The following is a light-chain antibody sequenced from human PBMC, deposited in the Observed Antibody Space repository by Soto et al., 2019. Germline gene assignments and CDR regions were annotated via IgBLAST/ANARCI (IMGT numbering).Light chain of an antibody. CDR3: CSYAGSYTVV. V-gene: IGLV2-11*01. J-gene: IGLJ1*01. Sequence: QSVLTQPASVSGSPGQSITVSCTGTSSDIGGYNYVSWYQQHPGKAPKLMIYDVSKRPSGVPDRFSGSKSGNTASLTISGLQAEDEADYYCCSYAGSYTVVFXPGTKGTVL. CDR2: DVS. CDR1: SSDIGGYNY.